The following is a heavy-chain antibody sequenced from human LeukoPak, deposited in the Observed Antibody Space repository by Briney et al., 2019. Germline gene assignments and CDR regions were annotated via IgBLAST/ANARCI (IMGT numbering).Heavy chain of an antibody. D-gene: IGHD2-15*01. V-gene: IGHV1-18*01. CDR1: GYTFTSYG. CDR2: ISAYNGNT. Sequence: ASVKVSCKASGYTFTSYGISWVRQAPGQGLEWMGWISAYNGNTNYAQKLQGRVTMTIDTSTSTAYMELRSLRSDDTAVYYCAREYCSGGSCWHYYYYGMDVWGQGTTVTVSS. CDR3: AREYCSGGSCWHYYYYGMDV. J-gene: IGHJ6*02.